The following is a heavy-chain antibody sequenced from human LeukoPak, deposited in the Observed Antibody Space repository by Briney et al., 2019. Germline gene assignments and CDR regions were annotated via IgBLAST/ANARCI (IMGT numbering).Heavy chain of an antibody. CDR3: ARTPAVPGTFDY. V-gene: IGHV4-39*01. D-gene: IGHD6-19*01. Sequence: SETLSLTCTVSGGSISSSSYYWVWIRQPPGKGLEWIGCVYYSGSTYYSPSLGSRVTVSVDTSKNQFSLKLTSVTAADTAVYYCARTPAVPGTFDYWGQGTLVIVSS. CDR2: VYYSGST. J-gene: IGHJ4*02. CDR1: GGSISSSSYY.